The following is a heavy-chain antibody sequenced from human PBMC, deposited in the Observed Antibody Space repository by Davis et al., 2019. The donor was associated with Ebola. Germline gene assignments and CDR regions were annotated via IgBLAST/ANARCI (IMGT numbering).Heavy chain of an antibody. D-gene: IGHD3-10*01. CDR3: AKDDLWFGELLWSTEYFQH. CDR1: GFTFSSYA. J-gene: IGHJ1*01. Sequence: PGGSLRLSCAASGFTFSSYAMSWVRQAPGKGLEWVSVIYSGGSTYYADSVKGRLTISRDNSKNTLYLQMNSLRAEDTAVYYCAKDDLWFGELLWSTEYFQHWGQGTLVTVSS. CDR2: IYSGGST. V-gene: IGHV3-23*03.